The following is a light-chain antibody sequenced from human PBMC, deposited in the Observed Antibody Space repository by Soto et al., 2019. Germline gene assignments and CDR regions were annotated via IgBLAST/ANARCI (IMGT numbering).Light chain of an antibody. J-gene: IGLJ2*01. V-gene: IGLV2-14*01. CDR1: SRDVGAYNY. Sequence: QSALTQPASVSGSPGQSITISCTGTSRDVGAYNYVSWYQHHPGKAPKLIIYEVSNRPSGVSTRFSGSKSGNTASLTISGLQGEDEADYHCASYTNTGILAIFGGGTKLTVL. CDR2: EVS. CDR3: ASYTNTGILAI.